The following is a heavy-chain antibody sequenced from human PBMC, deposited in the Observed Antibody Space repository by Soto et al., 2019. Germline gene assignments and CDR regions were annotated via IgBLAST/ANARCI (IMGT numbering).Heavy chain of an antibody. CDR1: GFTFSSYA. Sequence: PGGSLRLSCAASGFTFSSYAMSWVRQAPGKGLEWVSAISGSGGSTYYADSVKGRFTISRDNSKNTLYLQMNSLRAEDTAVYYCAKDDELRWGPPLYFDYWGQGTLVTVSS. CDR3: AKDDELRWGPPLYFDY. D-gene: IGHD7-27*01. V-gene: IGHV3-23*01. CDR2: ISGSGGST. J-gene: IGHJ4*02.